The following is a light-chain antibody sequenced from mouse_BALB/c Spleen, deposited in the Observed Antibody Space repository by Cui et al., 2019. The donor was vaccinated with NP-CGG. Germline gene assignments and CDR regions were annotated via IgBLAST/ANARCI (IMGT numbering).Light chain of an antibody. CDR1: TGAVTTSNY. V-gene: IGLV1*01. J-gene: IGLJ1*01. Sequence: QPVVTQESALTTSPGETVTLTCRSSTGAVTTSNYDNWVQEKPDHLFTGLIGGTKNRAPGVPARFSGTLIGDKAALTITGTQTEDEAIYFCALWYSNHWVFGGGTKTDCP. CDR2: GTK. CDR3: ALWYSNHWV.